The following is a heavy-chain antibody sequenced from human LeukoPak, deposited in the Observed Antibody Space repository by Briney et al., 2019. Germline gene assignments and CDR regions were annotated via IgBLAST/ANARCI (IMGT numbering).Heavy chain of an antibody. CDR3: ARSSDYGEYD. J-gene: IGHJ4*02. CDR2: IYYSGKS. D-gene: IGHD4-17*01. V-gene: IGHV4-31*03. Sequence: SQTLSLTCTVSGGSVNSDGYYWPWIRQHPGKGLEWLGYIYYSGKSYYNPSLKSRITISLDTSKNQFSLNLTPVSAAVTAFYFCARSSDYGEYDWGQRTLITVSS. CDR1: GGSVNSDGYY.